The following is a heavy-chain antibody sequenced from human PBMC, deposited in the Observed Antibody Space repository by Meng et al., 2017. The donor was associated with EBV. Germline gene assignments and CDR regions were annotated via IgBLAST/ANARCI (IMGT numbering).Heavy chain of an antibody. V-gene: IGHV1-69*01. J-gene: IGHJ4*02. D-gene: IGHD3-10*01. CDR1: GGTCRSNC. Sequence: QVAVEESGGEVQKAGASVKVSCKTSGGTCRSNCFSLVGHAPGKGREWRGGLIPMSGAAHYAQKFLDRVTIIADESTSTHSMELNNLRFEDTAMYYCASESGRGFTPDYWGQGTLVTVSS. CDR2: LIPMSGAA. CDR3: ASESGRGFTPDY.